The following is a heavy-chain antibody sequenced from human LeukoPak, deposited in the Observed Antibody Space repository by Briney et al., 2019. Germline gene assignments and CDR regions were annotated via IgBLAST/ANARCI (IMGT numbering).Heavy chain of an antibody. V-gene: IGHV4-34*01. CDR3: ARGGGRSIAVAANDY. D-gene: IGHD6-19*01. J-gene: IGHJ4*02. CDR1: GGSFSGYY. CDR2: INHSGST. Sequence: SETLSLTCAVYGGSFSGYYWSWIRQPPGKGLEWIGEINHSGSTNYNPSLKSRVTISVDTSKNQFSLKLSSVTAADTAVYYCARGGGRSIAVAANDYWGRGTLVTVSS.